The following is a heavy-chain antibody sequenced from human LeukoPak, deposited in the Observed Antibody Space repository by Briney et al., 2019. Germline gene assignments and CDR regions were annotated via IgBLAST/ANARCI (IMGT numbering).Heavy chain of an antibody. V-gene: IGHV3-33*08. J-gene: IGHJ4*02. CDR1: GFTVSSNY. CDR3: ARASGSYDY. CDR2: IWPDGSNE. D-gene: IGHD1-26*01. Sequence: GGSLRLSCAASGFTVSSNYLSWVRQAPGKGLEWVAVIWPDGSNEYYADSVKGRFTVSRDDSKNTLYLQMNSLRAEDTAVYYCARASGSYDYWGQGTLVTVSS.